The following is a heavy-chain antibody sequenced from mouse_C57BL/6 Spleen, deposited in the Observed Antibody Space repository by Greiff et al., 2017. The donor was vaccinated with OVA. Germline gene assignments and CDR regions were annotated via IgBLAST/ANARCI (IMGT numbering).Heavy chain of an antibody. CDR1: GYTFTSYW. D-gene: IGHD1-1*01. Sequence: QVQLQQPGAELVRPGTSVKLSCKASGYTFTSYWMHWVKQRPGQGLEWIGVIDPSDSYTNYNQKFKGKATLTVDTSSSTAYMQLSSLTSEDSAVYYCARNLYGSSYWSSMSGAQGPRSPSPQ. CDR3: ARNLYGSSYWSSMS. CDR2: IDPSDSYT. V-gene: IGHV1-59*01. J-gene: IGHJ1*03.